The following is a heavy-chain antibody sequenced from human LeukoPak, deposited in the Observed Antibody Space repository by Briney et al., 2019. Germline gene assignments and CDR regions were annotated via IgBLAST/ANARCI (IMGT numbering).Heavy chain of an antibody. Sequence: GGSLRLSCAASGFTFSSYSMNWVRQAPGKGLEWVSSISSSSSYIYHADSVKGRFTISRDNAKNSLYLQMNSLRAEDTAVYYCARDNVMITFGGVIAPYYFDYWGQGTLVTVSS. CDR2: ISSSSSYI. J-gene: IGHJ4*02. V-gene: IGHV3-21*01. CDR3: ARDNVMITFGGVIAPYYFDY. CDR1: GFTFSSYS. D-gene: IGHD3-16*02.